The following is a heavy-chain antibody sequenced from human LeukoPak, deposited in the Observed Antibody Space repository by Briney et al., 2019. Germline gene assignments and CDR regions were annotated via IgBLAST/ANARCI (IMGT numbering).Heavy chain of an antibody. Sequence: SETLSLTCTVSGGSISSYYWSWIRQPPGKGLEWIGYIYYSGSPNYNPSLKSRVTISVDTSKNQFSLKLSSVTAADTAVYYCARAGYCSSTSCPEDSCYGMDVWGQGTTVTVSS. J-gene: IGHJ6*02. D-gene: IGHD2-2*01. CDR1: GGSISSYY. CDR3: ARAGYCSSTSCPEDSCYGMDV. V-gene: IGHV4-59*01. CDR2: IYYSGSP.